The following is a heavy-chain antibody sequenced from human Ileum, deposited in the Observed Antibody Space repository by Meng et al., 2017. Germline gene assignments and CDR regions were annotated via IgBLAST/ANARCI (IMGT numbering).Heavy chain of an antibody. V-gene: IGHV1-46*01. Sequence: QGQLVQVGAGVKQPVASMKVSCKASGYTFTSYYMHWVRQAPGQGLEWMGIINPSGGSTSYAQKFQGRVTMTRDTSTSTVYMELSSLRSEDTAVYYCLSPAGITAIVAENDDFDIWGQGTMVTVSS. D-gene: IGHD3-22*01. CDR2: INPSGGST. CDR3: LSPAGITAIVAENDDFDI. J-gene: IGHJ3*02. CDR1: GYTFTSYY.